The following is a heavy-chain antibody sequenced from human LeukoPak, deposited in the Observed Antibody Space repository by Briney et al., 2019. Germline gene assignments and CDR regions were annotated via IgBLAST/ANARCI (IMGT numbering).Heavy chain of an antibody. J-gene: IGHJ4*02. D-gene: IGHD3-3*01. CDR3: ARIEPSYDFWSGYYQYYFDY. Sequence: RHSETLSLTCTVSGDFISNYYWSWIRQPPGKGLEWMGYIYYSGSTNYNPSLKSRVTISVDTSKNQFSLKLSSVTAADTAVYYCARIEPSYDFWSGYYQYYFDYWGQGTLVTVSS. CDR1: GDFISNYY. V-gene: IGHV4-59*01. CDR2: IYYSGST.